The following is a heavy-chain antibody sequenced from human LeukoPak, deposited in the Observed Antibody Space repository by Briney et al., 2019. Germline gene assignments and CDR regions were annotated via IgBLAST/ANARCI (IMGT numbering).Heavy chain of an antibody. CDR2: ISATGENT. Sequence: GGSLRLSCAASGFTFSSFAMSWVRQAPGKGLEWVSAISATGENTYYADSVKGRFTISRDNSKNTLYLQMNSLRAEDTAVYYCARVNWDTGFDYWGQGTLVTVSS. CDR3: ARVNWDTGFDY. J-gene: IGHJ4*02. D-gene: IGHD1-1*01. CDR1: GFTFSSFA. V-gene: IGHV3-23*01.